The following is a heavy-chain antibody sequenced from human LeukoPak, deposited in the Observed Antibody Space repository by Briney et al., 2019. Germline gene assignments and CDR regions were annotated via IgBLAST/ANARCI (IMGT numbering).Heavy chain of an antibody. CDR2: ITDSGGST. V-gene: IGHV3-23*01. D-gene: IGHD6-6*01. CDR1: GFSFSSYA. CDR3: AKGSSSSRPYYFDY. J-gene: IGHJ4*02. Sequence: PGGSLRLSCADSGFSFSSYAMSWVRQAPGKGLEWVSAITDSGGSTYHADSVKGRFTISRDNSKNTLFLQMNSLRVEDTAVYYCAKGSSSSRPYYFDYWGQGTLVTVSS.